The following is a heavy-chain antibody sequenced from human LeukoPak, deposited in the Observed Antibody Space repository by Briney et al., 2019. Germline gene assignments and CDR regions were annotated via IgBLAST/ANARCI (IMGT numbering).Heavy chain of an antibody. CDR1: GGSISSSSYY. Sequence: SETLSLPCTVSGGSISSSSYYWGWIRQPPGKGLQWIGTIYYSGTTYYNPSLKSRVAISADTSKNHFSLKLSSVTAADTAVYYCARPGHSYYYMDVWGKGTTVTVSS. CDR2: IYYSGTT. CDR3: ARPGHSYYYMDV. V-gene: IGHV4-39*02. J-gene: IGHJ6*03. D-gene: IGHD1-1*01.